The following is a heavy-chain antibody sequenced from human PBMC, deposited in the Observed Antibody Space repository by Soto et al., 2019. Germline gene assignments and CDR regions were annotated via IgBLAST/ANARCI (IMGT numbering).Heavy chain of an antibody. CDR1: GGSISSSNW. V-gene: IGHV4-4*02. Sequence: SETLSLTCAVSGGSISSSNWWSWVRQPPVKGLEWIGEIYHSGSTNYNPSLKSRVTISVDKSKNQFSLKLSSVTAADTAVYYCARALQPGYSSGWQRSYGMDVWGQGTTVTVSS. D-gene: IGHD6-19*01. J-gene: IGHJ6*02. CDR3: ARALQPGYSSGWQRSYGMDV. CDR2: IYHSGST.